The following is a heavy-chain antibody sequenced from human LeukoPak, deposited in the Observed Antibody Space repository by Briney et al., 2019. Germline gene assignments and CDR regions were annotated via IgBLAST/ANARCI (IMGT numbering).Heavy chain of an antibody. V-gene: IGHV4-4*07. CDR3: ARVAMEYGDYPFDF. CDR2: IYSSGNT. CDR1: GGSISSYY. D-gene: IGHD4-17*01. J-gene: IGHJ4*02. Sequence: PSETLSLTCTVSGGSISSYYWSWIRQPAGKGLEWIGRIYSSGNTNYNPSLKSRVTMSVDTSKNQFSLELSSVTAADTAVYYCARVAMEYGDYPFDFWGQGTLVTVSS.